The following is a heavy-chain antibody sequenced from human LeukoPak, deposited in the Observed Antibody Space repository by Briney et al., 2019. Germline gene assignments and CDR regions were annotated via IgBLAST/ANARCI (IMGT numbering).Heavy chain of an antibody. V-gene: IGHV3-21*01. Sequence: GGSLRLSCAASGFTFSSYSMNWVRQAPGKGLEWVSSISGNSNYIHYADSVKGRFTISRDNAKNSLYLQMNSLRAEDTAVYYCARGAQVFDYWGQGTLVTVSS. CDR2: ISGNSNYI. J-gene: IGHJ4*02. CDR3: ARGAQVFDY. CDR1: GFTFSSYS.